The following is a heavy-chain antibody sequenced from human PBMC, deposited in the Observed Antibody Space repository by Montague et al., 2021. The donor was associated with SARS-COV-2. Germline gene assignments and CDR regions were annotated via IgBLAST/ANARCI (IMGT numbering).Heavy chain of an antibody. CDR3: ARDLGESRDY. D-gene: IGHD3-16*01. Sequence: SLRLSCAASGFSANNNYMSWVRQPPGKGLEWVSLIYSGGRKYYADSVKGRFAISRDSSNNTLYLHMNYLRAEDTAVYYCARDLGESRDYWGQGTLVTVSS. CDR1: GFSANNNY. CDR2: IYSGGRK. J-gene: IGHJ4*02. V-gene: IGHV3-53*01.